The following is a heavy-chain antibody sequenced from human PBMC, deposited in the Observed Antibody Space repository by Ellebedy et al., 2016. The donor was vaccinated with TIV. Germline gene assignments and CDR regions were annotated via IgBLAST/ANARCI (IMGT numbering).Heavy chain of an antibody. CDR3: ARVGEVGGATSLDY. D-gene: IGHD1-26*01. V-gene: IGHV1-69*13. J-gene: IGHJ4*02. CDR2: IIPIFGTA. CDR1: GGTFSSYA. Sequence: SVKVSCXASGGTFSSYAISWVRQAPGQGLEWMGGIIPIFGTANYAQKFQGRVTITADESTSTAYMELSSLRSEDTAVYYCARVGEVGGATSLDYWGQGTLVTVSS.